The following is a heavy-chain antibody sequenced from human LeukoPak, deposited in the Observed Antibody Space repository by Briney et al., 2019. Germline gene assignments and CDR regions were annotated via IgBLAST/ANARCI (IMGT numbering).Heavy chain of an antibody. CDR1: GFTFSDYY. D-gene: IGHD6-13*01. CDR2: IYSGGST. Sequence: GGSLRLSCAASGFTFSDYYMSWIRQAPGKGLEWVSVIYSGGSTYYADSVKGRFTISRDNSKNTLYLQMNSLRAEDTAVYYCAREQQLLYYFDYWGQGTLVTVSS. J-gene: IGHJ4*02. V-gene: IGHV3-66*01. CDR3: AREQQLLYYFDY.